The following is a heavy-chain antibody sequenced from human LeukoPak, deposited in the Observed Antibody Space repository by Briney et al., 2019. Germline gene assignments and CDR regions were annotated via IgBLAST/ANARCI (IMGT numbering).Heavy chain of an antibody. Sequence: GGSLRLSCAASGFTFSSYSMHWVRQAPGKGLEWVSSISSSSSYTDYGDSVKGRFTISRDNAKNSLDLQMNSLRAEDTAVYFCARGGAGIAAGFDYWGQGTLVTVSS. D-gene: IGHD6-13*01. J-gene: IGHJ4*02. CDR1: GFTFSSYS. CDR3: ARGGAGIAAGFDY. V-gene: IGHV3-21*06. CDR2: ISSSSSYT.